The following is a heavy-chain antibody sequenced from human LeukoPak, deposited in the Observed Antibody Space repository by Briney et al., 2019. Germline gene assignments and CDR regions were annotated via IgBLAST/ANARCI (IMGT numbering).Heavy chain of an antibody. CDR1: GFTFSSYA. Sequence: GGSLRLSCAASGFTFSSYAMSWVRQAPGKGLEWVSAISDSGGSTYYADSVKGRFTISRDNSKNTLYLQMNSLRDEDTAVYYCTRDPGSGWPPGIDYWGQGTLVTVSS. CDR2: ISDSGGST. V-gene: IGHV3-23*01. CDR3: TRDPGSGWPPGIDY. J-gene: IGHJ4*02. D-gene: IGHD6-19*01.